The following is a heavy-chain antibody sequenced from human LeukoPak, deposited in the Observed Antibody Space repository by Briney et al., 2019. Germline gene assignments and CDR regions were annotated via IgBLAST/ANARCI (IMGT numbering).Heavy chain of an antibody. J-gene: IGHJ3*02. CDR2: ISGSGGST. Sequence: PGGSLRLSCAASGFTFSSYAMSWVRQAPGKGLEWVSAISGSGGSTYYADSVKGRFTISRDNSKNTLYLQMNSLRAEDTAVYYCAKDPVVVVPAAFWPGDFDIWGQGTMVTVSS. CDR3: AKDPVVVVPAAFWPGDFDI. D-gene: IGHD2-2*01. V-gene: IGHV3-23*01. CDR1: GFTFSSYA.